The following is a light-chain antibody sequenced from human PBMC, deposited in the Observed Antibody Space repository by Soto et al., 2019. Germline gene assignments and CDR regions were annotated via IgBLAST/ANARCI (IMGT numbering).Light chain of an antibody. Sequence: EIVLTQSPATLSLSPGESATLSCRASQSVSSFLAWYRQKPGQAPRLLIYDASNRATGVPARFRGSGSGTDFTLTISSLEPEDFSVYYCQQRSHWSITFGQGTRLEIK. V-gene: IGKV3-11*01. CDR3: QQRSHWSIT. CDR1: QSVSSF. CDR2: DAS. J-gene: IGKJ5*01.